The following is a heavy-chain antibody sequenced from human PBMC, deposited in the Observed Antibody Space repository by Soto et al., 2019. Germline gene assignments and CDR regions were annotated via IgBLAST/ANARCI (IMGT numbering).Heavy chain of an antibody. D-gene: IGHD4-17*01. CDR2: IIPIFGTA. J-gene: IGHJ6*02. CDR3: ARQTTAKSIYYYYYGMDV. Sequence: GASVKVSCKASGGTFSSYAISWVRQAPGQGLEWMGGIIPIFGTANYAQKFQGRVTITADESTSTAYMELSSLRSEDTAVYYCARQTTAKSIYYYYYGMDVWGQGTTVTVSS. V-gene: IGHV1-69*13. CDR1: GGTFSSYA.